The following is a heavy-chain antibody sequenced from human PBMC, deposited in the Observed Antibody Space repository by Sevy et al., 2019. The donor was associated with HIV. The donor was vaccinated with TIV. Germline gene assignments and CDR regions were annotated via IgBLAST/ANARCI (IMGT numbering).Heavy chain of an antibody. J-gene: IGHJ5*02. V-gene: IGHV1-69*13. Sequence: ASVKVSCKASGGTFSSYAISWVRQAPGQGLEWMGGIIPIFGTANYAQKFQGRVTITADESTSTAYMELSSLRSEDTAVDYCASTSGGGGVHGDGWFDPWGQGTLVTVSS. CDR2: IIPIFGTA. CDR3: ASTSGGGGVHGDGWFDP. CDR1: GGTFSSYA. D-gene: IGHD2-15*01.